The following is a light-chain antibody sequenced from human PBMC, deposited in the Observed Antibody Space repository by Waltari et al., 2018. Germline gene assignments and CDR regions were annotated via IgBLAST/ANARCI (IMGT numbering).Light chain of an antibody. V-gene: IGKV1-5*03. Sequence: DIQMTQSPSTLSASVGDRVTITCRASQSVSSWLAWYQQKPAKAPKLLIYKASNVESGGPSRLGGSGSGTEFTLTISSLQPDDLATYYCQKYNSYSYSFGQGTKLEIK. CDR1: QSVSSW. CDR2: KAS. CDR3: QKYNSYSYS. J-gene: IGKJ2*03.